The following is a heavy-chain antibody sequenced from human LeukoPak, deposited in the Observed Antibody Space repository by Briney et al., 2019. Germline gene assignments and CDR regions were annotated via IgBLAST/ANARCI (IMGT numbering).Heavy chain of an antibody. CDR2: ISSSSSNI. CDR3: ARLIGYCSGGSCYGVRWFDP. CDR1: GFTFSSYS. V-gene: IGHV3-48*04. D-gene: IGHD2-15*01. J-gene: IGHJ5*02. Sequence: HPGGSLRLSCAASGFTFSSYSMNWVRQAPGKGLEWVSYISSSSSNIYYADSVKGRFTISRDNAKNSLYLQMNSLRAEDTAVYYCARLIGYCSGGSCYGVRWFDPWGQGTLVTVSS.